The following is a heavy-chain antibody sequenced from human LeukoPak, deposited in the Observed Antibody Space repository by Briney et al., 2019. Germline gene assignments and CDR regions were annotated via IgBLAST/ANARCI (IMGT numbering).Heavy chain of an antibody. CDR3: ARTRYSSSYYKFRFDY. Sequence: SSETLSLTCTVSGGSISSYYWSWIRQPAGKGLEWIGRIYTSGSTNYNPSLKSRVTMSVDTSKNQFSLKLSSVTAADTAVYYCARTRYSSSYYKFRFDYWGQGTLVTVSS. CDR1: GGSISSYY. D-gene: IGHD6-13*01. V-gene: IGHV4-4*07. CDR2: IYTSGST. J-gene: IGHJ4*02.